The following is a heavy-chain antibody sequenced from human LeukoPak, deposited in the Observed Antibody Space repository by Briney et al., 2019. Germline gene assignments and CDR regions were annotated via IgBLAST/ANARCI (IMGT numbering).Heavy chain of an antibody. CDR3: ARASGWNYALDY. V-gene: IGHV3-30*01. CDR2: ISYDGSNK. CDR1: GFTFSSYA. D-gene: IGHD1-7*01. Sequence: GGSLRLSCAASGFTFSSYAMHWVRQAPGKGLEWVAVISYDGSNKYYADSVKGRFTISRDNSKNTLYQQMNSLRAEDTAVYYCARASGWNYALDYWGRGTLVTVSS. J-gene: IGHJ4*02.